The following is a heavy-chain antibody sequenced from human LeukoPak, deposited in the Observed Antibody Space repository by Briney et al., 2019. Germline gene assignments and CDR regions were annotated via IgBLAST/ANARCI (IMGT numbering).Heavy chain of an antibody. CDR2: IYYSGST. J-gene: IGHJ4*02. CDR3: ARQVIAAAGPFDY. V-gene: IGHV4-39*01. D-gene: IGHD6-13*01. CDR1: GGSISSSSYY. Sequence: PSETLSLTCTVSGGSISSSSYYWGWIRQPPGTGLEWIGSIYYSGSTYYNPSLKSRVTISVDTSKNQFSLKLSSVTAADTAVYYCARQVIAAAGPFDYWGQGTLVTVSS.